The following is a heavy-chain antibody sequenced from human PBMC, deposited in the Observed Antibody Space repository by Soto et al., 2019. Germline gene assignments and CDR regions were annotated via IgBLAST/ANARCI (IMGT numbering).Heavy chain of an antibody. Sequence: QVQLQESGPGLVKPSQTLSLTCTVSGGSINSGGYCWSWIRQHPGKGLDWIGCISYGGSTSYNPSLQSLLTLSVDTSKNQFSLKLISVTASNTAVHYYSRGILVWGQGALITVSS. CDR1: GGSINSGGYC. J-gene: IGHJ4*02. D-gene: IGHD6-13*01. V-gene: IGHV4-31*01. CDR3: SRGILV. CDR2: ISYGGST.